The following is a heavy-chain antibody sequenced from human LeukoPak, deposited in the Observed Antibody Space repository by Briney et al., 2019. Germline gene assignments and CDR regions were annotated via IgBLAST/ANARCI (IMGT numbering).Heavy chain of an antibody. V-gene: IGHV3-23*01. CDR1: GFTFSSNA. J-gene: IGHJ4*02. D-gene: IGHD5-12*01. Sequence: GGSLRLSCAVSGFTFSSNAMSWVRQVPGKGLEWVSAISGSGADTYYTDSVKGRFIVSRDNSKNTVYLQMNSLRVEDTAVYHCATGVGGYGRSDYWGQGTLVTVSS. CDR3: ATGVGGYGRSDY. CDR2: ISGSGADT.